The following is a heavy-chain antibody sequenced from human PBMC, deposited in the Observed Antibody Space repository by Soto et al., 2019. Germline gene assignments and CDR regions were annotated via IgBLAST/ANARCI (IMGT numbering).Heavy chain of an antibody. Sequence: SVKVCGNSSGYTLTSYYMHLVRQAPGQGLEWMGWINPNSGGTNYAQKFQGRVTMTRDTSISTAYMELSRLRSDDTAVYYCARGGDLYCSSTSCYYWFDPWGQGTLAPVSS. V-gene: IGHV1-2*02. CDR2: INPNSGGT. D-gene: IGHD2-2*01. J-gene: IGHJ5*02. CDR1: GYTLTSYY. CDR3: ARGGDLYCSSTSCYYWFDP.